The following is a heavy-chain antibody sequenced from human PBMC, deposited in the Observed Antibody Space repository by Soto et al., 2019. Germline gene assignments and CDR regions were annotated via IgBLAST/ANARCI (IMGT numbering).Heavy chain of an antibody. CDR2: ISSTTNYI. V-gene: IGHV3-21*06. Sequence: GGSLRVCCAASEFTFTRYSMNWVRQAPGKGLEWVSSISSTTNYIYYGDSMKGRFTISRDNAKNSLYLEMNSLRAEDTAVYYCARESEDLTSNFDYWGQGTMVTVSS. CDR1: EFTFTRYS. CDR3: ARESEDLTSNFDY. J-gene: IGHJ4*02.